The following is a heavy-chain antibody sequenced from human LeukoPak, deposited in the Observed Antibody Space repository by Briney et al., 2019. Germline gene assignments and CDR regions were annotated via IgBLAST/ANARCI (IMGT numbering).Heavy chain of an antibody. J-gene: IGHJ4*02. CDR3: ATDPNYYGSGSLDY. CDR2: VDPADGET. CDR1: VYTLTELS. D-gene: IGHD3-10*01. Sequence: SVKVSCKVSVYTLTELSMHWVGQAAGKGLEWMGSVDPADGETIYAQKFQGRVTIPEETSTATTYMALSSLRSEDTAMYYSATDPNYYGSGSLDYWGQGTLVTVSS. V-gene: IGHV1-24*01.